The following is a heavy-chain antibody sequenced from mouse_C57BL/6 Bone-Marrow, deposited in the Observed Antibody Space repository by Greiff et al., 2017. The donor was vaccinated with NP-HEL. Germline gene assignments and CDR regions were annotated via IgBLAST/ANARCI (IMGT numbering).Heavy chain of an antibody. CDR3: ARRSDGYLFDY. CDR2: IYPGGGYT. D-gene: IGHD2-3*01. CDR1: GYTFTNYW. Sequence: VQLVESGAELVRPGTSVKMSCKASGYTFTNYWIGWAKQRPGHGLEWIGDIYPGGGYTNYNEKFKGKATLTADKSSSTAYMQFSSLTSEDSAIYYCARRSDGYLFDYWGQGTTLTVSS. J-gene: IGHJ2*01. V-gene: IGHV1-63*01.